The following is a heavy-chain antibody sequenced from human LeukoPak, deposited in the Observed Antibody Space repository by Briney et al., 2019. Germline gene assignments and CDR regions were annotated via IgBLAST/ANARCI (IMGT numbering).Heavy chain of an antibody. V-gene: IGHV4-59*08. D-gene: IGHD6-13*01. CDR3: ARFFSSWIPFDY. CDR2: IYYSGST. CDR1: GGSISSYY. J-gene: IGHJ4*02. Sequence: KPSETLSLTCTVSGGSISSYYWSWIRQPPGKGLEWIGYIYYSGSTNYNPSLKSRVTISVDTSKNQFSLKLSSVTAADTAVYYCARFFSSWIPFDYWGQGTLVTVSS.